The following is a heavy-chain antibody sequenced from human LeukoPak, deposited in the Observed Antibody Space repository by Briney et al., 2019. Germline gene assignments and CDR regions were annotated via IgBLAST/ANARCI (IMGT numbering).Heavy chain of an antibody. V-gene: IGHV1-2*02. CDR1: GYTFTGYY. Sequence: ASVKVSCKASGYTFTGYYMHWVRQAPGQGLEWMGWINPNSGGTNYAQNFQGRVTMTRDTSLSTAYMELSRLRSDDTAVYYCAGGGHYCSGGTCYSWGAFDIWGQGTMVTVSS. D-gene: IGHD2-15*01. J-gene: IGHJ3*02. CDR3: AGGGHYCSGGTCYSWGAFDI. CDR2: INPNSGGT.